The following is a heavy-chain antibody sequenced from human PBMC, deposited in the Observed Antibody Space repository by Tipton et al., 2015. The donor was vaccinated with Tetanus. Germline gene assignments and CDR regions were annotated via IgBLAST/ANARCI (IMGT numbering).Heavy chain of an antibody. Sequence: SLRLSCAVSGGSISGSNWWSWVRQHPGKGLEWIGEIHHSGSTNYNTSLKSRVTISVDKSKNQFSLKLTSVTAADTAVYCCANCGSACAFWGQGTLVAVSS. V-gene: IGHV4-4*01. D-gene: IGHD3-16*01. CDR1: GGSISGSNW. CDR3: ANCGSACAF. CDR2: IHHSGST. J-gene: IGHJ4*02.